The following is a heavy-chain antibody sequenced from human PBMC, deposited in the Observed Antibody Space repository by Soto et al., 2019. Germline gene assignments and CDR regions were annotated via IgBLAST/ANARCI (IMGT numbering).Heavy chain of an antibody. Sequence: QLQLQESGPGLVKPSETLSLTCTVSGGSISSSSYYWGWIRQPPGKGLEWIGSIYYSGSTYYNPSLKSRVTISVDTSKNQFSLKLSSVTAADTAVYYCARQVDTAMAVYFDYWGQGTLVTVSS. V-gene: IGHV4-39*01. CDR2: IYYSGST. CDR1: GGSISSSSYY. D-gene: IGHD5-18*01. J-gene: IGHJ4*02. CDR3: ARQVDTAMAVYFDY.